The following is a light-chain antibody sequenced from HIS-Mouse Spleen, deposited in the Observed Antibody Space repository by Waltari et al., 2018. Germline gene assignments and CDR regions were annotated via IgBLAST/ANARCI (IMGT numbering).Light chain of an antibody. CDR2: AAS. V-gene: IGKV1-9*01. J-gene: IGKJ1*01. CDR3: QQINSYPPT. CDR1: QGISSY. Sequence: DIQLTQSPSFLSASVGDRVTITCRASQGISSYLAWYQQKPGKAPKLLIYAASTLQSGVTSRFSGSGAGTEFTLTISSLQPEDFATYYCQQINSYPPTFGQGTKVEIK.